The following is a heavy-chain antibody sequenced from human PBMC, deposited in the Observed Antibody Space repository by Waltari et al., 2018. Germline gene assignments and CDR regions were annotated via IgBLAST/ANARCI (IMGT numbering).Heavy chain of an antibody. Sequence: QVQLQESGPGLVKPSETLSLTCTVSGGSISSYYWSWIRQPPGKGLEWSGYIYYSGSTNYNPSLKSRVTISVDTSKNQFSLKLSSVTAADTAVYYCARDPEKYRSGYDHGMDVWGQGTTVTVSS. CDR3: ARDPEKYRSGYDHGMDV. D-gene: IGHD3-3*01. V-gene: IGHV4-59*01. CDR2: IYYSGST. J-gene: IGHJ6*02. CDR1: GGSISSYY.